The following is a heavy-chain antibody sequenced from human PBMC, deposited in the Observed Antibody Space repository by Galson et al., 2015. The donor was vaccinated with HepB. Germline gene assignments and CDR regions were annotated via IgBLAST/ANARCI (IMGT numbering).Heavy chain of an antibody. J-gene: IGHJ4*02. V-gene: IGHV3-48*02. D-gene: IGHD1-26*01. CDR2: ISSSSSTI. CDR3: ARGWLVGATRVHY. CDR1: GFTFSSYS. Sequence: SLRLSCAASGFTFSSYSMNWVRQAPGKGLEWVSYISSSSSTIYYADSVKGRFTISRDNAKNSLYLQMNSLRDEDTAVYYCARGWLVGATRVHYWGQGTLVTVSS.